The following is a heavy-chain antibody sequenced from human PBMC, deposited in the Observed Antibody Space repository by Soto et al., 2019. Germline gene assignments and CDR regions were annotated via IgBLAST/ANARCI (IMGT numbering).Heavy chain of an antibody. D-gene: IGHD7-27*01. CDR1: GGSISSYY. J-gene: IGHJ3*02. CDR2: IYTSGST. Sequence: SETLSLTCTVSGGSISSYYWSWIRQPAGKGLEWIGRIYTSGSTNYNPSLKRRVTMSVDTSKNQFSLKLTSVTAADTAVYYCAGDTGEGANAFDNWGQGTMVTVSS. CDR3: AGDTGEGANAFDN. V-gene: IGHV4-4*07.